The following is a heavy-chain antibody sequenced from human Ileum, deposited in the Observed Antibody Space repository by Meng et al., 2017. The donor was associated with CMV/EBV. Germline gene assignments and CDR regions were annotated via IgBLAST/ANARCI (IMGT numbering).Heavy chain of an antibody. CDR3: ASLSGGDFEY. Sequence: QAQLVQSGAEVKKPXXSVQVSCKASGYTFTGYFMFWVRQAPGQGLEWMGSINPNSGATNFAQNFQGRVTMTRDTSINTAYMELNRLRSDDTAVYYCASLSGGDFEYWGQGTLVYVSS. CDR1: GYTFTGYF. D-gene: IGHD1-26*01. CDR2: INPNSGAT. V-gene: IGHV1-2*02. J-gene: IGHJ4*02.